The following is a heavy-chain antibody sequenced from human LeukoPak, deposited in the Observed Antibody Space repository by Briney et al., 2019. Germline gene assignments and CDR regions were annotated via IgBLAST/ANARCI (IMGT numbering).Heavy chain of an antibody. CDR3: ARESVTTGAFDI. J-gene: IGHJ3*02. Sequence: SETLSLTCTVSGGSISSYYWSWLRQPPGKGREWIGEINHSGSTNYNPSLKSRVTISVDTSKNQFSLKLSSVTAADTAVYYCARESVTTGAFDIWRKGTMLTVSS. CDR1: GGSISSYY. CDR2: INHSGST. D-gene: IGHD4-17*01. V-gene: IGHV4-34*01.